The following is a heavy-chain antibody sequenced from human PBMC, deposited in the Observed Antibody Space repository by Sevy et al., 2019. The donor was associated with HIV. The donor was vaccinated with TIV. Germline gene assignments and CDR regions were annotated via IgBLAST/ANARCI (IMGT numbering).Heavy chain of an antibody. D-gene: IGHD3-10*01. CDR3: ARVGRSMVQGVKFDY. V-gene: IGHV1-18*01. CDR1: GYTFTGYG. Sequence: ASVKVSCKASGYTFTGYGISWVRQAPGQGLEWMGWISAYNGNTNYAQKLQGRVTMTTDTSTSTAYMELRSLRSDDTAVYYCARVGRSMVQGVKFDYWGQGTLVTVSS. CDR2: ISAYNGNT. J-gene: IGHJ4*02.